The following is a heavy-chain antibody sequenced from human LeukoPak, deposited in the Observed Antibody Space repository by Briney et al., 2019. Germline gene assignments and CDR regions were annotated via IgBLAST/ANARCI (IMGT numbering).Heavy chain of an antibody. V-gene: IGHV3-30*04. Sequence: PGGSLRLSCAASGFTFSTYAMHWVRQAPGKGLEWVAVISNDGRSKIYADSVKGRFTISRDNSKNTLFLQMNSLRTEDTAVYYCARDPMADFDYWGQGSLVTVSS. CDR1: GFTFSTYA. D-gene: IGHD2-8*01. J-gene: IGHJ4*02. CDR2: ISNDGRSK. CDR3: ARDPMADFDY.